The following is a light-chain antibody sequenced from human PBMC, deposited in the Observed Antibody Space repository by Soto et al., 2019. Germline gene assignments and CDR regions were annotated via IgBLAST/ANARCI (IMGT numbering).Light chain of an antibody. CDR2: DVN. Sequence: PGQSIAISCAGTSSDIGAYAYVSWYQQHPGKIPKLIVFDVNYRPSGVSSRFSGSKSGNTASLTISGLQAEDEADYYCGSYTRSNSVIFGGGTKLTVL. V-gene: IGLV2-14*03. CDR1: SSDIGAYAY. CDR3: GSYTRSNSVI. J-gene: IGLJ2*01.